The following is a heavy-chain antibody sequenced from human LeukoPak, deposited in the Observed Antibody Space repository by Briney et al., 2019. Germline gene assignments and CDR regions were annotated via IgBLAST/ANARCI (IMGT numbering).Heavy chain of an antibody. Sequence: PSETLSLTCTVSGGSISSYYWSWIRQPAGKGLEWIGRIYSSGSTNYNPSLKSRVTMSIDTSKNQFSLKLTSVTAADTAVYYCAREIVVVPAAIGGHNWFDPWGQGTLVTVSS. V-gene: IGHV4-4*07. D-gene: IGHD2-2*01. J-gene: IGHJ5*02. CDR3: AREIVVVPAAIGGHNWFDP. CDR1: GGSISSYY. CDR2: IYSSGST.